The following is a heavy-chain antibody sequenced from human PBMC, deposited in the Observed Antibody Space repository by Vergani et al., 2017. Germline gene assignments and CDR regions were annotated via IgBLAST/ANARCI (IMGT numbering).Heavy chain of an antibody. CDR3: ADRYGDDGFSPF. J-gene: IGHJ4*02. V-gene: IGHV3-23*04. Sequence: EVQVVESGGGLIKPGGSLRLSCVVSGITFKNDWINWVRQAPGKGLEWVSGISGQNFRTHYADSVKGRFTISRDDSKNTVYLQINSLRAEDTAFYYCADRYGDDGFSPFWGQGTLVTVSS. D-gene: IGHD2-21*01. CDR1: GITFKNDW. CDR2: ISGQNFRT.